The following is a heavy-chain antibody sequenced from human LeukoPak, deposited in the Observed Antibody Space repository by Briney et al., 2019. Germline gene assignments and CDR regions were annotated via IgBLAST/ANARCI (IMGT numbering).Heavy chain of an antibody. Sequence: GGSLRLSCAASGFTFSSYAMSWVRQAPGKGPEWVSTISGSGDYTYFADSVRGRFTISRDNSKNTLYLQMNSLRADDTAVYYCAKRGIAAAASFDYWGQGILVTVSS. CDR2: ISGSGDYT. CDR1: GFTFSSYA. J-gene: IGHJ4*02. D-gene: IGHD6-13*01. CDR3: AKRGIAAAASFDY. V-gene: IGHV3-23*01.